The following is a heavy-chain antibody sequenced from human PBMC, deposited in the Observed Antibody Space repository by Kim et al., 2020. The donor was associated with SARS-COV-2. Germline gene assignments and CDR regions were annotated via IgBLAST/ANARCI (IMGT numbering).Heavy chain of an antibody. J-gene: IGHJ4*02. CDR1: GVSLSSDHYY. CDR2: IHYTGST. V-gene: IGHV4-61*01. CDR3: ARGWRGGSSWYYFDY. D-gene: IGHD6-13*01. Sequence: SETLSLTCSVSGVSLSSDHYYWSWIRQTPGKGLEYIGYIHYTGSTTYNVSLKSRVTISRDTSKNQFSLKLTSVTAADTPVYFCARGWRGGSSWYYFDYWGQGTLVTVSS.